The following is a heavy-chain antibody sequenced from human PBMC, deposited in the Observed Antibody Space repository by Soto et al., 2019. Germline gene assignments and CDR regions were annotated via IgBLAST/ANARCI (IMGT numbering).Heavy chain of an antibody. J-gene: IGHJ4*02. CDR1: GGSIRRYD. Sequence: SETLSLTCTVSGGSIRRYDWRWIRQPAGKGLEWIGRIYTSGSTNYNPSLKSRFTMSVDTSKNRFSLKLSSVTAADTAHYYCSRACSSTSCYHYFDYWGPGTLLNVSS. V-gene: IGHV4-4*07. CDR2: IYTSGST. D-gene: IGHD2-2*01. CDR3: SRACSSTSCYHYFDY.